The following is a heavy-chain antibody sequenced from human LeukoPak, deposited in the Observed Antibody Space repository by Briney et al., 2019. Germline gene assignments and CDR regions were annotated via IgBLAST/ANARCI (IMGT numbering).Heavy chain of an antibody. J-gene: IGHJ4*02. D-gene: IGHD6-13*01. Sequence: GGSLRLSCAASGFTFNSYWMHWVRQSPGKGLVWVSRINFDGSSTNYADSVKGRFSISRDNSKNTLFLQMNSLRAEDTAIYYCAKAFLGYLDSWGQGTLVTVSS. V-gene: IGHV3-74*01. CDR3: AKAFLGYLDS. CDR1: GFTFNSYW. CDR2: INFDGSST.